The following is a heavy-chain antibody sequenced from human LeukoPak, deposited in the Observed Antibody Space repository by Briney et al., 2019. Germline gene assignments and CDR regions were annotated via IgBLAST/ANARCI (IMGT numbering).Heavy chain of an antibody. CDR2: VSYSGNT. V-gene: IGHV4-39*07. CDR1: VGSISRSSYY. Sequence: PSETLSLTCTVSVGSISRSSYYWGSIRQTPGMGLEWIGSVSYSGNTDYNPSLKSRVTISVDTSKNLFSLGLTSVTAADTAVYYCARDYRVSLSDTSPDDAFDVWGQGTVVSVSS. J-gene: IGHJ3*01. D-gene: IGHD3-16*02. CDR3: ARDYRVSLSDTSPDDAFDV.